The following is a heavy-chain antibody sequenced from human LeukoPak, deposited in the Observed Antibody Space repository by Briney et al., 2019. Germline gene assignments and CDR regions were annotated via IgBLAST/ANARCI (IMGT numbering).Heavy chain of an antibody. CDR1: GASINSGSYY. D-gene: IGHD4-17*01. CDR3: AGEPTTVSRKYWYFDL. Sequence: PSETLSLTCSVSGASINSGSYYWTWIRQRPGKGLEWIGYIYNSGSTLYNPSLESRVTISVDTSNNQFSLKLRSVTDADTAVYYCAGEPTTVSRKYWYFDLCGRGTLVTVSS. V-gene: IGHV4-31*03. J-gene: IGHJ2*01. CDR2: IYNSGST.